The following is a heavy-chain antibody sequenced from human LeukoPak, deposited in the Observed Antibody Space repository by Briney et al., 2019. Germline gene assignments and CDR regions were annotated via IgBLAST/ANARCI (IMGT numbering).Heavy chain of an antibody. CDR3: ARRNDPYYFDY. D-gene: IGHD3-16*01. CDR2: IYYSGSS. V-gene: IGHV4-30-4*08. Sequence: TPETLSLTCTVSGRSISSGDYYWSWIRQPPGKGLEWIGYIYYSGSSFYNPSLKSRLTISVDTSKNHFSLNLSSVTAADTAVYYCARRNDPYYFDYWGQGTLVTVSS. CDR1: GRSISSGDYY. J-gene: IGHJ4*02.